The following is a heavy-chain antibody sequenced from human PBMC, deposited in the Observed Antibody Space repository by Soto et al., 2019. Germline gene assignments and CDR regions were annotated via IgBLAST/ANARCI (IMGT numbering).Heavy chain of an antibody. D-gene: IGHD3-3*01. V-gene: IGHV1-18*01. CDR1: GYTFTSYG. J-gene: IGHJ5*02. CDR2: INIYNGNT. Sequence: EASVKVSCKASGYTFTSYGISWVRQAPGQGLEWMGWINIYNGNTNYAQKLQGRVTMTTDTSTSTAYMELRSLRSDDTAMYYCARDRITVFGVVTHGWFDPWGQGTLVTVSS. CDR3: ARDRITVFGVVTHGWFDP.